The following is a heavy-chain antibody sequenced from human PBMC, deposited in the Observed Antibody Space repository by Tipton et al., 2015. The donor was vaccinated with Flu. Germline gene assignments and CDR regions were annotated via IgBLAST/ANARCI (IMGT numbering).Heavy chain of an antibody. CDR1: RDSMRSDYF. Sequence: TLSLTCTVSRDSMRSDYFWGWIRQAPGKGLEWIGNIHYSGSPHYNLSLKSRVTISIDTSKNQFSLRLSSVTAADTAVYYCARGPFDYFWGSLEDWGQGTPVTVSS. D-gene: IGHD3-16*01. V-gene: IGHV4-38-2*02. CDR2: IHYSGSP. J-gene: IGHJ4*02. CDR3: ARGPFDYFWGSLED.